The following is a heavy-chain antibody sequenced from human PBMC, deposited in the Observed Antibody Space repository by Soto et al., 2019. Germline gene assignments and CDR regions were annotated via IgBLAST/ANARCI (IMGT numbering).Heavy chain of an antibody. D-gene: IGHD4-4*01. V-gene: IGHV1-69*13. CDR2: IIPIFGTA. J-gene: IGHJ6*02. Sequence: ASVKVSCKASGGTFSSYAISWVRQAPGQGLEWMGGIIPIFGTANYAQKFQGRVTITADESTSTAYMELSSLRSEDTAVYYCARVRSTLMNDYSNYYYYGMDVWGQGTTVTVSS. CDR1: GGTFSSYA. CDR3: ARVRSTLMNDYSNYYYYGMDV.